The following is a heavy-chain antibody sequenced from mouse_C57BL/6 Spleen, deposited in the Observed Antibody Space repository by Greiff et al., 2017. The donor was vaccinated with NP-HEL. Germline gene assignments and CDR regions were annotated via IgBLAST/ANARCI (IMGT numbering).Heavy chain of an antibody. J-gene: IGHJ4*01. Sequence: VQLQQSDAELVKPGASVKISCKVSGYTFTDHTIHWMKQRPEQGLEWIGYIYPRDGSTKYNEKFKGKATLTADKYSSAAYMHLNSLTAEDSAVYFCAREGSSFAMDYWGQGTSVTVSS. D-gene: IGHD1-1*01. CDR2: IYPRDGST. CDR1: GYTFTDHT. CDR3: AREGSSFAMDY. V-gene: IGHV1-78*01.